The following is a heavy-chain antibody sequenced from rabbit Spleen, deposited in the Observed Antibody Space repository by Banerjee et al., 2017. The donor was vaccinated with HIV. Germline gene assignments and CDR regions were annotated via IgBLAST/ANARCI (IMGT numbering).Heavy chain of an antibody. CDR3: VRGASSSGYYNL. V-gene: IGHV1S7*01. CDR1: GFDFSSYY. Sequence: QLMESGGGLVQPGGSLKLSCKASGFDFSSYYMSWVRQAPGKGLEWIGIIYAGKGSTDYASWVNGRFTISSDNAQNTLYLQLNSLTVADTATYFCVRGASSSGYYNLWGPGTLVTVS. D-gene: IGHD1-1*01. J-gene: IGHJ4*01. CDR2: IYAGKGST.